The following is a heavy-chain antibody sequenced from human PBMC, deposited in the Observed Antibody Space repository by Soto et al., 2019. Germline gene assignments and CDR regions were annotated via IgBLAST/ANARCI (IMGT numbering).Heavy chain of an antibody. D-gene: IGHD3-10*01. Sequence: PSETLSLTCTVSGGSISSYYWSWIRQPPGKGLEWIGYIYYSGSTNYNPSLKSRVTISVDTSKNQFSLKLGSVTAADTAVYYCARVMGYYYGSGSYSYFDYWGQGTLVTVSS. V-gene: IGHV4-59*01. CDR1: GGSISSYY. J-gene: IGHJ4*02. CDR3: ARVMGYYYGSGSYSYFDY. CDR2: IYYSGST.